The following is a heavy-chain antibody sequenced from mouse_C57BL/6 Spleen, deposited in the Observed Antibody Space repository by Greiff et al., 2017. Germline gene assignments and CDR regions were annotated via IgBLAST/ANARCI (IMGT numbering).Heavy chain of an antibody. V-gene: IGHV1-53*01. Sequence: VQLQQPGTELVKPGASVKLSCKASGYTFTSYWMHWVKQRPGQGLEWIGNINPSNGGTNYNEKFKSKATLTVDKSSSTAYMQLSSLTSEDSAVYYCARSGGATMVTEGYFDVWGTGTTVTVSS. CDR3: ARSGGATMVTEGYFDV. D-gene: IGHD2-2*01. J-gene: IGHJ1*03. CDR1: GYTFTSYW. CDR2: INPSNGGT.